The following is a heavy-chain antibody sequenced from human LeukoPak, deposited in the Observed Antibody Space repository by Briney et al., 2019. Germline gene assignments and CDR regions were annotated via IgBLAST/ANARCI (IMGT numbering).Heavy chain of an antibody. V-gene: IGHV3-53*01. CDR3: ARVRDDSSGYYWYYFDY. CDR2: IYSGGST. CDR1: GFTVSSNY. Sequence: GGSLRLSCAASGFTVSSNYMSWVRQAPGKGLERVSVIYSGGSTYYADSVKGRFTISRDNSKNTLYLQMNSLRAEDTAVYYCARVRDDSSGYYWYYFDYWGQGTLVTVSS. D-gene: IGHD3-22*01. J-gene: IGHJ4*02.